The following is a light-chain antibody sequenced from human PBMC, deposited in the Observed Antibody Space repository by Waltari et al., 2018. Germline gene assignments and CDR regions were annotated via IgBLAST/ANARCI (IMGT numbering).Light chain of an antibody. CDR1: RDINIY. CDR3: QQYDNLPLT. Sequence: DIQMTQSPSSLSASVGDRVTSTCQASRDINIYLNWYQQKPGKAPNLLIYEASKLETGVPSRFSGSGSGKDFTFTISSLQPEDIATYYCQQYDNLPLTFGHGTRLEIK. V-gene: IGKV1-33*01. CDR2: EAS. J-gene: IGKJ5*01.